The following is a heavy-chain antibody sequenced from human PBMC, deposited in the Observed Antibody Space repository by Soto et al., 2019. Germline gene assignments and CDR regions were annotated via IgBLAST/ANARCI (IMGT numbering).Heavy chain of an antibody. CDR1: GFTFSNYA. Sequence: EVQLLESGGGLVQPGGSLRLSCAASGFTFSNYAMTWVRQSPGKGLEWVSTFSGSGGSTYYADSVRGRFTISRDNSKNTLFLQMTSMRVEDTAIYYCARDWTGDTCPCLDVWGKGTTVSVSS. J-gene: IGHJ6*04. D-gene: IGHD3-3*01. CDR2: FSGSGGST. V-gene: IGHV3-23*01. CDR3: ARDWTGDTCPCLDV.